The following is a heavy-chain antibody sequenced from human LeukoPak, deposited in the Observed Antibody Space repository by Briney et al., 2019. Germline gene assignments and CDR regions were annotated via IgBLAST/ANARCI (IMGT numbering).Heavy chain of an antibody. CDR1: GYTFTSYG. D-gene: IGHD3-22*01. Sequence: ASVKVPCKASGYTFTSYGISWVRQAPGQGLEWMGWISAYNGNTNYAQKLQGRVTMTTDTSTSTAYMELRSLRSDDTAVYYCARDVITYYYDSSGYPYQFDYWGQGTLVTVSS. CDR2: ISAYNGNT. V-gene: IGHV1-18*01. J-gene: IGHJ4*02. CDR3: ARDVITYYYDSSGYPYQFDY.